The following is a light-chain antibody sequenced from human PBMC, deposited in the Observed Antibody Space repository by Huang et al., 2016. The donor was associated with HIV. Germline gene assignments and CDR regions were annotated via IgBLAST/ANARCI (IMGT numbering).Light chain of an antibody. V-gene: IGKV3-11*01. CDR3: QQRGAWPLT. Sequence: DIVLTQSPATLSLSPGQRATLSCRASQNINNYLVWYQQKPGQAPRHPIYDSFNRATGIPARFSGSGSGTDFTLTINTLEPEDFAVYYCQQRGAWPLTFGGGTKVEIK. J-gene: IGKJ4*01. CDR1: QNINNY. CDR2: DSF.